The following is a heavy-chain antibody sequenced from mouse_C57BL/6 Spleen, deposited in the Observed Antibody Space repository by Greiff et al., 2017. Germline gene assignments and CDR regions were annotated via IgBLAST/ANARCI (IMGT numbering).Heavy chain of an antibody. D-gene: IGHD1-1*01. V-gene: IGHV1-18*01. CDR2: INPNNGGT. CDR3: ARGYGSSYDWYFDV. Sequence: VQLQQSGPELVKPGASVKIPCKASGYTFTDYNMDWVKQSHGKSLEWIGEINPNNGGTIYNQKFKGKATLTVDKSSSTAYMELRSLTSEDTAVYYCARGYGSSYDWYFDVWGTGTTVTVSS. CDR1: GYTFTDYN. J-gene: IGHJ1*03.